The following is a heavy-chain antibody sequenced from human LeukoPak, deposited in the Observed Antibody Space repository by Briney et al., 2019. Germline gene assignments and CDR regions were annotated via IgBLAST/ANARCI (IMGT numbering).Heavy chain of an antibody. V-gene: IGHV4-59*08. CDR2: IYYSGST. J-gene: IGHJ4*02. D-gene: IGHD3-10*01. CDR3: ARHQSMSRITMVRGVIITEELAGATDY. CDR1: GGSISSYY. Sequence: SETLSLTCTVSGGSISSYYWSWIRQPPGKGLEWIGYIYYSGSTNYNPSLKSRVTISVDTSKNQFSLKLSSVTAADTAVYYCARHQSMSRITMVRGVIITEELAGATDYWGQGTLVTVSS.